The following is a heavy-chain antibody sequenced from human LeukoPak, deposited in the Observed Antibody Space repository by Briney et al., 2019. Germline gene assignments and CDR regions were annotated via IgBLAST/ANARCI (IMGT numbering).Heavy chain of an antibody. CDR2: ISAYNGNT. J-gene: IGHJ3*01. CDR1: GGTFSSYA. V-gene: IGHV1-18*01. CDR3: ARDFYDNTGFYYPWAFDL. D-gene: IGHD3-22*01. Sequence: ASVKVSCKAAGGTFSSYAISWVRQAPGQGLEWMGWISAYNGNTDYAQKLQGRVTMTTDTSTNTAYMELRSLTSDDTAMYYCARDFYDNTGFYYPWAFDLWGQGTMVTISS.